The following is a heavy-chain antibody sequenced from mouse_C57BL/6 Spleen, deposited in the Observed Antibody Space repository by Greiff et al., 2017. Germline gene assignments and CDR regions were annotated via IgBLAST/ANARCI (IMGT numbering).Heavy chain of an antibody. CDR3: ARRSPVNWDWYFDV. CDR2: IWTGGGT. J-gene: IGHJ1*03. Sequence: VQLQQSGPGLVAPSQSLSITCTVSGFSLTSYAISWVRQPPGKGLEWLGVIWTGGGTNYNSALKSRLSISKDNSKSQVFLKMNSLQTDDTARYYCARRSPVNWDWYFDVWGTGTTVTVSS. V-gene: IGHV2-9-1*01. CDR1: GFSLTSYA. D-gene: IGHD4-1*02.